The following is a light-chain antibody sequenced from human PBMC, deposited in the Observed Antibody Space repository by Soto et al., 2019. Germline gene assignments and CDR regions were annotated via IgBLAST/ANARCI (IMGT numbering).Light chain of an antibody. V-gene: IGLV1-51*01. CDR1: SSNIGSNF. Sequence: QSVLTQPPSVSAAAGQNITISCSGSSSNIGSNFVSWYRQFPGTAPKLVIYDNDQRPSGNPDRFSGSKSGTSATLGITGLQPGDEADYFCGTWDTRLTPYAVFGGGTKLTVL. CDR2: DND. J-gene: IGLJ3*02. CDR3: GTWDTRLTPYAV.